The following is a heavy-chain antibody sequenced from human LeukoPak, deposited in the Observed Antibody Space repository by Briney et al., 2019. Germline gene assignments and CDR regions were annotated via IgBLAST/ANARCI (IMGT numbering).Heavy chain of an antibody. V-gene: IGHV3-23*01. CDR1: GFTFSSYA. J-gene: IGHJ6*03. Sequence: GGSLRLSCAASGFTFSSYAMSWVRQAPGKGREWLSAISGSGGSTYYADSVKGRFTISRDNSKNTLYLQMNSLRAEDTAVYYCATEPRNYYYYYMDVWGKGTTVTVSS. CDR3: ATEPRNYYYYYMDV. CDR2: ISGSGGST. D-gene: IGHD1-14*01.